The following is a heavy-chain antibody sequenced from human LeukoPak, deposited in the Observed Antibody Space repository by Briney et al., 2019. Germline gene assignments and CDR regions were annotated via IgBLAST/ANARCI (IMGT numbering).Heavy chain of an antibody. Sequence: SETLSLTCTVSGGSISSSSYYWGWIRQPPGKGLEWIGSIYYSGSTYYNPSLKSRVTISVDTSKNQFSLKLSSVTAADTAVYYCARVYYDFWSGYLNWFDPWGQGTRVTVSS. CDR2: IYYSGST. D-gene: IGHD3-3*01. CDR3: ARVYYDFWSGYLNWFDP. J-gene: IGHJ5*02. CDR1: GGSISSSSYY. V-gene: IGHV4-39*01.